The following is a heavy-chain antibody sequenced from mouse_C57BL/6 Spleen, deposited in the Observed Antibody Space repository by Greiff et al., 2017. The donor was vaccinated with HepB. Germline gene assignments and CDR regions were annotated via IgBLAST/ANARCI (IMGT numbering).Heavy chain of an antibody. Sequence: QVQLQQSGPGLVAPSQSLSITCTVSGFSLTSYAISWVRQPPGKGLEWLGVIWTGGGTNYNSALKSRLSISKDNSKSQVFLKMNSLQTDDTARYYCARNYYGSSSGYAMDYWGQGTSVTVSS. D-gene: IGHD1-1*01. V-gene: IGHV2-9-1*01. J-gene: IGHJ4*01. CDR1: GFSLTSYA. CDR3: ARNYYGSSSGYAMDY. CDR2: IWTGGGT.